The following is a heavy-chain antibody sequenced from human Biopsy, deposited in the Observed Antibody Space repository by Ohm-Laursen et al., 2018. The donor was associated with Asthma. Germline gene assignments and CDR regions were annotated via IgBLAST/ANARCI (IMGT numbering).Heavy chain of an antibody. CDR2: IMTVFGTT. CDR1: GGTLSNFA. Sequence: ASSVTASCKAPGGTLSNFAISWVRQDPGQWLEWLGWIMTVFGTTNYAQRFQGRVTITADESTSTAYMEVTSLRSEDTAIYYWARCQVGYSSGWSLLLKKIYYSGMDVWGQGTAVTVSS. V-gene: IGHV1-69*01. J-gene: IGHJ6*02. D-gene: IGHD6-19*01. CDR3: ARCQVGYSSGWSLLLKKIYYSGMDV.